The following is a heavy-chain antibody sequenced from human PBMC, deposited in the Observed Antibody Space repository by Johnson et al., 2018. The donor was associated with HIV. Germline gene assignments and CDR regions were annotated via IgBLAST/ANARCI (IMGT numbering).Heavy chain of an antibody. CDR3: ARVAPAHDAFEM. Sequence: VQLVESGGSAVRPGGSLRLSCTASGFTFDDYGMSWVRQPPGKGLEWVSGISRNGGTTGYIDSVQGRFTISRDNAKNSLYLHMNSLRAEDTAVYYCARVAPAHDAFEMWGQGTMVTVSS. CDR2: ISRNGGTT. V-gene: IGHV3-20*04. CDR1: GFTFDDYG. D-gene: IGHD2-2*01. J-gene: IGHJ3*02.